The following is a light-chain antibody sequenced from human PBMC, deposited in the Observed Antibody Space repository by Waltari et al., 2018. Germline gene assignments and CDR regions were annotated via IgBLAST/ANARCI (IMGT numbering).Light chain of an antibody. CDR1: SRSLGHFFF. Sequence: QSALTQPASASGSPGQSIPSSRTGTSRSLGHFFFFPRYQQHPGKAPKVIIYDVSTRPSGVSIRFSGSKSGNTASLTISGLQAEDEADYFCSSYTSSSTLYVFGTGTKVTVL. V-gene: IGLV2-14*03. CDR2: DVS. CDR3: SSYTSSSTLYV. J-gene: IGLJ1*01.